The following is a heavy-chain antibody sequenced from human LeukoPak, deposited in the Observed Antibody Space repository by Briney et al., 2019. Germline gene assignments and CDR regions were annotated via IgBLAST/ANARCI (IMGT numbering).Heavy chain of an antibody. V-gene: IGHV3-23*01. CDR2: IFGSGGST. CDR3: GKTTVGYSSGRYPGWPVDY. Sequence: GGSLRLSCAASGFTFNSYAMYWVRQAPGKGLEWISGIFGSGGSTHYADSVKGRFTISRDNSQNTVYLQLDSLRVEETAIYYCGKTTVGYSSGRYPGWPVDYWGQGALVTVSS. CDR1: GFTFNSYA. D-gene: IGHD2-15*01. J-gene: IGHJ4*02.